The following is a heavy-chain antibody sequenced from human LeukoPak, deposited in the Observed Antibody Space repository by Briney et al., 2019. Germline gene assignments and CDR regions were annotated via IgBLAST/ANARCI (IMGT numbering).Heavy chain of an antibody. CDR2: INHSGST. D-gene: IGHD6-19*01. J-gene: IGHJ4*02. CDR3: AREAGYSSGWYPDY. CDR1: GGSFSGYY. V-gene: IGHV4-34*01. Sequence: PSETLSLTCAVYGGSFSGYYWSWIRQPPGKGLEWIGEINHSGSTNYNPSLKSRVTISVDTSKNQFSLKLSSVTAADTAVYYCAREAGYSSGWYPDYWGQGTLVTVSS.